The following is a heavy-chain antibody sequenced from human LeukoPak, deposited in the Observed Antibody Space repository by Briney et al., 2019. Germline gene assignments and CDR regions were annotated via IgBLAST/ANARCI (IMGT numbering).Heavy chain of an antibody. D-gene: IGHD1-14*01. CDR1: GFTFSSYW. CDR2: INSDGSRT. CDR3: ARVTAYRGYYYYYMDV. Sequence: QPGGSLRLSCAASGFTFSSYWMHWVRQPPGKGLVWVSRINSDGSRTSYADSVKGRFTISRDNAKYTLYLQTNSLRAEDTAVYYCARVTAYRGYYYYYMDVWGKGTTVTVSS. J-gene: IGHJ6*03. V-gene: IGHV3-74*01.